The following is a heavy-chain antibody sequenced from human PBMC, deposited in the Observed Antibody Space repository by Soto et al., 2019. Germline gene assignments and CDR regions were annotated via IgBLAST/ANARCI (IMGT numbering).Heavy chain of an antibody. D-gene: IGHD4-17*01. CDR3: AREPTTVTNYYYYALDV. CDR2: IYYSGST. J-gene: IGHJ6*02. Sequence: SETLSLTCTVSGGSVSSGSYYWSWIRQPPGKGLEWIGYIYYSGSTNYNPSLKSRVTISVDTSKNQFSLKLSSVTAADTAVYYCAREPTTVTNYYYYALDVWGQGTTVTVSS. CDR1: GGSVSSGSYY. V-gene: IGHV4-61*01.